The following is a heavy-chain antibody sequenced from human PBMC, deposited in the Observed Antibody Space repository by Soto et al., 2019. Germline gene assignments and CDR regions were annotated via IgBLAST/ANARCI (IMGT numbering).Heavy chain of an antibody. CDR2: ISSSSSYI. Sequence: GGSLRLSCAASGFTFSTYNMNWVRQAPGKGLEWVSSISSSSSYIYYADSVKGRFTISRDNAKNSLYLQMNSLRAEDTAVYYCARDYDFWSGRGGMDVWGQGTTVTVYS. D-gene: IGHD3-3*01. V-gene: IGHV3-21*01. CDR3: ARDYDFWSGRGGMDV. J-gene: IGHJ6*02. CDR1: GFTFSTYN.